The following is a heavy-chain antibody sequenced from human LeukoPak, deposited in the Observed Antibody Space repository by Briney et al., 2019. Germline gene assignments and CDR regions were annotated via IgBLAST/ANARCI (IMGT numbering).Heavy chain of an antibody. Sequence: GGSLRLSCAASGFTFDDYAMHWVRQAPGKGLEWVSGISWNSGSIGYADSVKGRFTISRDNAKNSLYLQMNSLRAEDTALYYCAKEYYGGNSNYYYGMYVWGQGTTVTVSS. CDR1: GFTFDDYA. CDR2: ISWNSGSI. CDR3: AKEYYGGNSNYYYGMYV. V-gene: IGHV3-9*01. D-gene: IGHD4-23*01. J-gene: IGHJ6*02.